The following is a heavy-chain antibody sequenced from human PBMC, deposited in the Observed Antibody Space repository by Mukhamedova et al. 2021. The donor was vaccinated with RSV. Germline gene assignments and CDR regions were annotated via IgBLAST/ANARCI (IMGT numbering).Heavy chain of an antibody. V-gene: IGHV3-23*01. CDR3: APKRGLPGYRFGS. J-gene: IGHJ5*01. D-gene: IGHD3-9*01. CDR2: ISSSGLNT. Sequence: GRGLQWVSDISSSGLNTYYADSVQGRFTMSRDNSKDTLYLQMNSLRPDDTAVYYCAPKRGLPGYRFGSWGQGTLVTVSS.